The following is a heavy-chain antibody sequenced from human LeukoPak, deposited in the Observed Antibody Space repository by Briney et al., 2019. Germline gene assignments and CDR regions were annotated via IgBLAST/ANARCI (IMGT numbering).Heavy chain of an antibody. CDR2: ISYDGSNK. V-gene: IGHV3-30*03. CDR1: GFTFSSYG. J-gene: IGHJ6*02. D-gene: IGHD5-24*01. CDR3: ARDRGIRDGYNPHYYGMDV. Sequence: GGSLRLSCEASGFTFSSYGMHWVRQAPGKGLEWVAVISYDGSNKYYADSVKGRFTISRDNSKNTLYLQMNSLRAEDTAVYYCARDRGIRDGYNPHYYGMDVWGQGTTVTVSS.